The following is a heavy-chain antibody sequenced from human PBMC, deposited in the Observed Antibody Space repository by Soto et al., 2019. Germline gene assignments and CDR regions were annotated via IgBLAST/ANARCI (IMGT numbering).Heavy chain of an antibody. CDR2: ISGSGGST. CDR3: AKVKDAQYYDILTGYGVDY. V-gene: IGHV3-23*01. CDR1: GFTFSSYA. J-gene: IGHJ4*02. Sequence: DVQLLESGGGLVQPGGSLRLSCAASGFTFSSYAMSWVRQAPGKGLEWVSAISGSGGSTYYADSVKGRFTISRDNSKNTLYLQMNSLRAEDTAVYYCAKVKDAQYYDILTGYGVDYWGQGTLVTVSS. D-gene: IGHD3-9*01.